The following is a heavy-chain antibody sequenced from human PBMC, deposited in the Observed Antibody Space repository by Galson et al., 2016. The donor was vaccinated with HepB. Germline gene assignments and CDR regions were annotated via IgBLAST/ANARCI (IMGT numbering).Heavy chain of an antibody. CDR3: ASGLQNPTRTSSYYFDY. D-gene: IGHD6-13*01. CDR2: ISGSGVST. Sequence: SLRLSCAASGFTFSSYAISWVRQAPGKGLEWVSLISGSGVSTYYADSVKGRFTISRDNSKNTLYLQMNSLRADDTAVYYCASGLQNPTRTSSYYFDYWGQGTLVTVS. CDR1: GFTFSSYA. J-gene: IGHJ4*02. V-gene: IGHV3-23*01.